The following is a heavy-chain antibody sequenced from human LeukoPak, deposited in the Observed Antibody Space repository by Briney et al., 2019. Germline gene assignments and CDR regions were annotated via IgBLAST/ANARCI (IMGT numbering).Heavy chain of an antibody. CDR2: IYTSGST. CDR3: ARGKWPGY. J-gene: IGHJ4*02. Sequence: SQTLSLTCSVSGGSISSGSYYWSWLRQPAGKGLEWIGRIYTSGSTKYNPSLKSRVTISVDTSKNQFSLKLSSVTAADTAVYYCARGKWPGYWGQGTLVTVSS. CDR1: GGSISSGSYY. D-gene: IGHD5-12*01. V-gene: IGHV4-61*02.